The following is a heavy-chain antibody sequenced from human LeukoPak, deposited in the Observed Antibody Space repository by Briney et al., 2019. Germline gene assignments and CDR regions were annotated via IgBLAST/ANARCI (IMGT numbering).Heavy chain of an antibody. J-gene: IGHJ6*02. Sequence: GASVKVSCKASGYTFTGYYMHWVRQAPGQGLEWMGWINPNSGGTNYAQKFQGRVTMTRDTSISTAYMELSRLRSDDTAVYYCARDYCSSTSCCKYYYGMDVWGQGTTVTVSS. D-gene: IGHD2-2*01. V-gene: IGHV1-2*02. CDR3: ARDYCSSTSCCKYYYGMDV. CDR2: INPNSGGT. CDR1: GYTFTGYY.